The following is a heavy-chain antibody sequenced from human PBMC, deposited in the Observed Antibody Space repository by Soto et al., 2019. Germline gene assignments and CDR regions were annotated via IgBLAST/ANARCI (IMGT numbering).Heavy chain of an antibody. J-gene: IGHJ3*02. CDR3: ARDRAGYGRRDAFDI. Sequence: SETLSLTCTVSGGSISSYYWSWIRQPPGKGLEWIGYIYYSGSTNYNPSLKSRVTISVDTSKNQFSLKLSSVTAADTAVYYCARDRAGYGRRDAFDIWGQGTMVTVSS. CDR1: GGSISSYY. CDR2: IYYSGST. V-gene: IGHV4-59*01. D-gene: IGHD1-1*01.